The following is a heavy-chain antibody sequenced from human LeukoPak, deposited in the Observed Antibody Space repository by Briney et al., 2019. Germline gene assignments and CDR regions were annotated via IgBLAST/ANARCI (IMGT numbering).Heavy chain of an antibody. CDR3: AKGYSSSLPGDV. Sequence: PGGSLRLSCAASGFTFSTYSMNWVRQAPGKGLEWVAFIQYDGSNKYYADSVKGRFTIPRDNSKHTLYLQMNSLRAEDTAVYYCAKGYSSSLPGDVWGKGTTVTISS. J-gene: IGHJ6*04. CDR1: GFTFSTYS. D-gene: IGHD6-13*01. V-gene: IGHV3-30*02. CDR2: IQYDGSNK.